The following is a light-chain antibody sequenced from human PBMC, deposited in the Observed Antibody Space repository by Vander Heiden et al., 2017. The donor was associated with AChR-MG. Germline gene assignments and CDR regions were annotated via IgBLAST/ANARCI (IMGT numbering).Light chain of an antibody. Sequence: EIVMTQSPATLSVSPGERATLSCRARQSVSTNLAWYQQKPGQAPRLLIFGAYTRATGIPARFSGGGSGTEFTLTISSRQSEDFAVYFCQQYNNWPPITFGQGTRLEIK. CDR3: QQYNNWPPIT. V-gene: IGKV3-15*01. CDR2: GAY. J-gene: IGKJ5*01. CDR1: QSVSTN.